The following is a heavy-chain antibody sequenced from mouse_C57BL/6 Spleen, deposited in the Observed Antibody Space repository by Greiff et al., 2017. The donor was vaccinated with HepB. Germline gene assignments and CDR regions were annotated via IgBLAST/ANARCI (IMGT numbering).Heavy chain of an antibody. Sequence: QVQLQQSGAELVKPGASVKLSCKASGYTFTEYTIHWVKQRSGQVLEWIGWFYPGSGSIKYNEKFKDKATLTADKSSSTVYMELSRLTSEDSAVYFCARHEAYYYGSSYSYAMDYWGQGTSVTVSS. CDR2: FYPGSGSI. J-gene: IGHJ4*01. V-gene: IGHV1-62-2*01. CDR3: ARHEAYYYGSSYSYAMDY. D-gene: IGHD1-1*01. CDR1: GYTFTEYT.